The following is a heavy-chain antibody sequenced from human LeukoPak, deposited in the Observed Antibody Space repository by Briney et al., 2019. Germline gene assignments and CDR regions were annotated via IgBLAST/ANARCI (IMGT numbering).Heavy chain of an antibody. CDR2: IYYSGST. Sequence: KPSETLSLTCTVSGGSISSSSYYWGWIRQPPGKGLEWIGSIYYSGSTYYNPSLKSRVTISVDTSKNQFSLKLSSVTAADTAVYYCARHGKVGAGLGAFDIWGQGTMVTVSS. J-gene: IGHJ3*02. D-gene: IGHD1-26*01. V-gene: IGHV4-39*01. CDR3: ARHGKVGAGLGAFDI. CDR1: GGSISSSSYY.